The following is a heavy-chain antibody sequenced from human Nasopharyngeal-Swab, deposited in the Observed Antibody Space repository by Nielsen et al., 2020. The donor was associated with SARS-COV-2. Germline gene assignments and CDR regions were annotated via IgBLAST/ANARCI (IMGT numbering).Heavy chain of an antibody. D-gene: IGHD3-3*01. CDR3: ARGRDGYYDPFDY. CDR2: IHHSGST. J-gene: IGHJ4*02. V-gene: IGHV4-59*01. CDR1: RGSIRSYY. Sequence: SETLSLTCTVSRGSIRSYYWNWIWQSPGKGLEWIGYIHHSGSTNYNPSLKSRVTISVDTSKNQFSLKLSSATAADTAMYYCARGRDGYYDPFDYWGQGALVTVSS.